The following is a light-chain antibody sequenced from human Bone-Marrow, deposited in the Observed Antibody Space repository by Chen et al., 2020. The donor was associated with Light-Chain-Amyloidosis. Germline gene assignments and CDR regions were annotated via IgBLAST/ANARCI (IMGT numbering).Light chain of an antibody. J-gene: IGLJ3*02. V-gene: IGLV6-57*01. Sequence: FMLTQPHSVSESPGKTVIISCTSSSGSIATNYVQWYQQHPGSSPTTVIYEDDQRPSGVPDRFSGSIDRSSNSASLTISGLKTEDEADYYCQSYQGSSQGVFGGGTKLTVL. CDR1: SGSIATNY. CDR2: EDD. CDR3: QSYQGSSQGV.